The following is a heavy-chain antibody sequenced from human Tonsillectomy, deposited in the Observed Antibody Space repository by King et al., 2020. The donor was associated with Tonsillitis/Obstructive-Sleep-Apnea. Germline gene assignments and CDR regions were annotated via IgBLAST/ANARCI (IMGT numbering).Heavy chain of an antibody. V-gene: IGHV4-30-2*01. D-gene: IGHD3-22*01. CDR3: ARTLSSCYRFDY. J-gene: IGHJ4*02. CDR1: GGSISSGGYS. Sequence: QLQESGSGLVKPSQNLSLTCAVSGGSISSGGYSWSWIRQPPGKGLEWIGYIYHSGSTYYNPSLKSRVTISVDRSKKHFSLKLSSVTAADTAVYYCARTLSSCYRFDYWGQGTLVTVSS. CDR2: IYHSGST.